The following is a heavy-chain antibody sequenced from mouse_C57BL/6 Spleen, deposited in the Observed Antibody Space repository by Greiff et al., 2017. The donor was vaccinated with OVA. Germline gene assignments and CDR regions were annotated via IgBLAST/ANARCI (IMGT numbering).Heavy chain of an antibody. CDR3: ARQGRDYGSSPDYFDY. CDR2: ISSGGSYT. J-gene: IGHJ2*01. CDR1: GFTFSSYG. D-gene: IGHD1-1*01. V-gene: IGHV5-6*01. Sequence: EVQRVESGGDLVKPGGSLKLSCAASGFTFSSYGMSWVRQTPDKRLEWVATISSGGSYTYYPDSVKGRFTISRDNAKNTLYLQMSSLKSEDTAMYYCARQGRDYGSSPDYFDYWGQGTTLTVSS.